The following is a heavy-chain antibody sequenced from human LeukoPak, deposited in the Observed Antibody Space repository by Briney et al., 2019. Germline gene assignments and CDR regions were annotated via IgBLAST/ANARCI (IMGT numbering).Heavy chain of an antibody. Sequence: PSETLSLTCTVSGGSISSYYWSWIRQPAGKGLEWIGRIYTSGSTNYNPSLKSRVTMSVDTSKNQFSLKLSSVTAADTAVYYCARDYRDQNYYYYYYMDVWGKGTTVTITS. D-gene: IGHD3-16*02. CDR3: ARDYRDQNYYYYYYMDV. CDR2: IYTSGST. V-gene: IGHV4-4*07. J-gene: IGHJ6*03. CDR1: GGSISSYY.